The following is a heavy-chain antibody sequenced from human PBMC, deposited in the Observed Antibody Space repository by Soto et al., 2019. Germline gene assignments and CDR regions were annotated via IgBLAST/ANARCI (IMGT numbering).Heavy chain of an antibody. D-gene: IGHD2-15*01. CDR3: ASWEYCSGGSCYHSRLFDP. V-gene: IGHV1-46*01. J-gene: IGHJ5*02. CDR1: GYTFTSYY. Sequence: ASVKVSCKASGYTFTSYYMHWVRQAPGQGLEWMGIINPSGGSTSYAQKFQGRVTITADESTSTAYMELSSLRSEDTAVYYCASWEYCSGGSCYHSRLFDPWGQGTLVTVSS. CDR2: INPSGGST.